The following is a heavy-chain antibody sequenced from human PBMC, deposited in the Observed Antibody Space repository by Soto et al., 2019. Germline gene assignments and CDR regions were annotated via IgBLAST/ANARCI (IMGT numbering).Heavy chain of an antibody. V-gene: IGHV3-11*06. CDR3: ARLRASSWYMGGYLDY. D-gene: IGHD6-13*01. CDR2: IVSSSAYT. CDR1: GFTFSYYY. Sequence: GGSLRLSCAASGFTFSYYYMSWIRQSPGKGLEWVSYIVSSSAYTNYADSVKGRFTISRDNAKNSLYLEMNSLRAEDTAVYYCARLRASSWYMGGYLDYWGQGTLVTVSS. J-gene: IGHJ4*02.